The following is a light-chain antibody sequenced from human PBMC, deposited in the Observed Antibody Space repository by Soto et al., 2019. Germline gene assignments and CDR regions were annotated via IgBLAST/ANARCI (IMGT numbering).Light chain of an antibody. CDR2: KAS. J-gene: IGKJ1*01. CDR3: QQYNSYSGT. CDR1: QSINNW. V-gene: IGKV1-5*03. Sequence: DIQMTQSPSTLSASVGDRVTITCRASQSINNWLAWYQQKPGKAPNLLIYKASSLESGVPSRFSGSGSGTEFTLTISSLQPDDFATYYCQQYNSYSGTFGQGTKVDI.